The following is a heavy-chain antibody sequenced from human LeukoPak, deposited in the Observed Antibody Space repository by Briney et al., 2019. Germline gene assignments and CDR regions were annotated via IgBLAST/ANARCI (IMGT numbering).Heavy chain of an antibody. V-gene: IGHV4-61*01. CDR2: IYYSGST. CDR3: ARDRWMAVADPISYYYYGMDV. Sequence: PSETLSLTCTVSGGSVSSGSYYWSWIRQPPGKGLEWIGYIYYSGSTNYNPSLKSRVTISVDTCKNQFSLKLSSVTAADTAVYYCARDRWMAVADPISYYYYGMDVWGQGTTVTVSS. CDR1: GGSVSSGSYY. D-gene: IGHD6-19*01. J-gene: IGHJ6*02.